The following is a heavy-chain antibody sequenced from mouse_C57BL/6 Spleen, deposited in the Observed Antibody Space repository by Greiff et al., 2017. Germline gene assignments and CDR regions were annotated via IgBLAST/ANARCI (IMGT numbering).Heavy chain of an antibody. CDR1: GFTFSSYA. J-gene: IGHJ4*01. CDR3: ARDGYYDAMDY. CDR2: ISDGGSYT. V-gene: IGHV5-4*01. D-gene: IGHD2-2*01. Sequence: EVQLVESGGGLVKPGGSLKLSCAASGFTFSSYAMSWVRQTPEKRLEWVATISDGGSYTYYPDNVKGRFTISRDNDKNNLYLQMSHLKSEDTAMYYCARDGYYDAMDYWGQGTSVTVSS.